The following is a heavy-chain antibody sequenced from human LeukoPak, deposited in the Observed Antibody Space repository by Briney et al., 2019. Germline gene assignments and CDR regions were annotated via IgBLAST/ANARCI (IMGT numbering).Heavy chain of an antibody. J-gene: IGHJ5*02. CDR3: ARDARYSSGWYRDWFDP. D-gene: IGHD6-19*01. CDR2: ISAYNRNT. V-gene: IGHV1-18*01. CDR1: GYTFTSYG. Sequence: ASVKVSCKASGYTFTSYGISWVRQAPGQGLEWMGWISAYNRNTNYAQKLQGRVTMTTDTSTSTAYMELRSLRSDDTAVYYCARDARYSSGWYRDWFDPWGQGTLVTVSS.